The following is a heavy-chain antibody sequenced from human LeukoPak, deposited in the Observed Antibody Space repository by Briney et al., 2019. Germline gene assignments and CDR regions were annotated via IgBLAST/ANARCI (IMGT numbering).Heavy chain of an antibody. CDR1: GYTFTGYY. V-gene: IGHV1-2*02. CDR3: AREVGGSGSASYYY. Sequence: ASVKVSCKASGYTFTGYYMHWVRQAPGQGLEWMGWINPNSGGTNYAQRFEGRVTMPRDTSISTAYMELTRLRSDDTAVYYCAREVGGSGSASYYYWGQGTLVTVSS. CDR2: INPNSGGT. D-gene: IGHD3-10*01. J-gene: IGHJ4*02.